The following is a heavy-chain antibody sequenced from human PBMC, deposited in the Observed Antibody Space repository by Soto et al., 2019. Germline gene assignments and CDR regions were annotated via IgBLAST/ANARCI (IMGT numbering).Heavy chain of an antibody. CDR3: ARIAAAGTNFDC. V-gene: IGHV4-4*02. D-gene: IGHD6-13*01. CDR2: IYHSGST. Sequence: PSATLSLTFAFSCFSFRFSNWWSWFRQPPGKGLEWIGEIYHSGSTNYNPSLKSRVTISVDKSKNQFSLKLSSVTAADTAVYYCARIAAAGTNFDCWGQGTLVTVS. J-gene: IGHJ4*02. CDR1: CFSFRFSNW.